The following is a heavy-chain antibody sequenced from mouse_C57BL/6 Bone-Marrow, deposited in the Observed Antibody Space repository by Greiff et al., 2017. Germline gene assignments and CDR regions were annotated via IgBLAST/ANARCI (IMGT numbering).Heavy chain of an antibody. D-gene: IGHD1-1*01. V-gene: IGHV5-4*01. CDR1: GFTFSSYA. Sequence: EVQLQESGGGLVKPGGSLKLSCAASGFTFSSYAMSWVRQTPEKRLEWVATISDGGSYTYYPDNVKGRFTISRDNAKNNLYLQMSHLKSEDTAMYYCAMYYGSSAFAYWGQGTLVTVSA. J-gene: IGHJ3*01. CDR3: AMYYGSSAFAY. CDR2: ISDGGSYT.